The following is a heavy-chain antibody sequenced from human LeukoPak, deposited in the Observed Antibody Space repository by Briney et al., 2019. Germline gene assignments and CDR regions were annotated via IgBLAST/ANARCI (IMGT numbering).Heavy chain of an antibody. D-gene: IGHD5-12*01. V-gene: IGHV1-69*13. Sequence: ASVKVSCKASGGTFSSYAISWVRQAPGQGLEWMGGIIPIFGTANYAQKFQGRVTITADESTSTAYIELSSLRSEDTAVYYCASLDIAVGVSIWGQGTMVTVSS. CDR1: GGTFSSYA. CDR3: ASLDIAVGVSI. J-gene: IGHJ3*02. CDR2: IIPIFGTA.